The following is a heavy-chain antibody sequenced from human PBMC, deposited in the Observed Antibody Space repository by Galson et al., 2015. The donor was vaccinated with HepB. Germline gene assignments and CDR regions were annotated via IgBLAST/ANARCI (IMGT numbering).Heavy chain of an antibody. CDR1: GFTFSDYY. CDR2: ISSSSSYT. V-gene: IGHV3-11*06. J-gene: IGHJ3*02. Sequence: SLRLSCAASGFTFSDYYMSWIRQAPGKGLEWVSYISSSSSYTNYADSVKGRFTISRDNAKNSLYLQMNSLRAEDTAVYYCARMGRDILTGYYLDAFDIWGQGTMVTVSS. D-gene: IGHD3-9*01. CDR3: ARMGRDILTGYYLDAFDI.